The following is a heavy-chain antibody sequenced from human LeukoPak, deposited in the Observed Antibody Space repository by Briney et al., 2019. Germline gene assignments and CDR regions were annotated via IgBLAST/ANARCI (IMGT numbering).Heavy chain of an antibody. Sequence: SETLSLTCAVYGGSFSGYYWSWIRQPPGKGLEWIGEINHSGSTNYNPSLKSRVTISVDTSKNQFSLKLSSVTAADTAVYYCARGLDSSWEYYYYYYGMDVWGQGTTVTVSS. CDR3: ARGLDSSWEYYYYYYGMDV. J-gene: IGHJ6*02. V-gene: IGHV4-34*01. CDR1: GGSFSGYY. D-gene: IGHD6-13*01. CDR2: INHSGST.